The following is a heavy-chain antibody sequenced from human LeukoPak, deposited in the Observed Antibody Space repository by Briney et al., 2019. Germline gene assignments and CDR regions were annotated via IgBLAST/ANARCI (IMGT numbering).Heavy chain of an antibody. CDR2: IFYSGST. Sequence: PSGTLSLTFAVYGGSFSGFHWSWIRQPPGKGLEWIGNIFYSGSTYYSPSLKSRVTISLDTSRNQFSLKLTSVTAADTAVYYCACLITADAFDIWGQGTMVTVSS. J-gene: IGHJ3*02. D-gene: IGHD3-22*01. CDR3: ACLITADAFDI. V-gene: IGHV4-34*12. CDR1: GGSFSGFH.